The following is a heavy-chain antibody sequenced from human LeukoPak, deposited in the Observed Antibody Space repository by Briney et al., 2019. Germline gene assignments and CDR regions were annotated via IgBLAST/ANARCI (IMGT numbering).Heavy chain of an antibody. CDR1: GGSFSGYY. CDR2: INHSGST. Sequence: PSETLSLTCAVYGGSFSGYYWSWIRHPPGKGLEWLGEINHSGSTNYNPSLKSRVTISVDTSNNQFSLKLSSVTAADTAVYYCARVVVVAATRYNWFDPWGQGTLVTVSS. V-gene: IGHV4-34*01. J-gene: IGHJ5*02. D-gene: IGHD2-15*01. CDR3: ARVVVVAATRYNWFDP.